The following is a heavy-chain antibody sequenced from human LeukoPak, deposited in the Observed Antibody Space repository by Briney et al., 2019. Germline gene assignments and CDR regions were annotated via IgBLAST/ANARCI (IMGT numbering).Heavy chain of an antibody. CDR2: INHSGST. J-gene: IGHJ5*02. D-gene: IGHD3-10*01. Sequence: KPSETLSLTCAVYGGSFSGYYWSWIRQPPGKGLEWIGEINHSGSTNYDPSPKSRVTISVDTSKNQFSLKLSSVTAADTAVYYCARVDYYGSGSYYVALNWFDPWGQGTLVTVSS. CDR1: GGSFSGYY. CDR3: ARVDYYGSGSYYVALNWFDP. V-gene: IGHV4-34*01.